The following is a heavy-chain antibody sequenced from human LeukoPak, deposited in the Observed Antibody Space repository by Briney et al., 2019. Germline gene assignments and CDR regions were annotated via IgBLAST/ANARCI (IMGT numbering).Heavy chain of an antibody. D-gene: IGHD2-15*01. CDR2: INPNSGGT. Sequence: ASVKVSCKASGYTFTGYYMHWVRQAPGQGLEWMGWINPNSGGTNYAQKFQGRVTMTRDTSISTAYMELSRLRSDDTAVYYCARASTPRVVASFDYWGQGSLVTVSS. CDR1: GYTFTGYY. J-gene: IGHJ4*02. V-gene: IGHV1-2*02. CDR3: ARASTPRVVASFDY.